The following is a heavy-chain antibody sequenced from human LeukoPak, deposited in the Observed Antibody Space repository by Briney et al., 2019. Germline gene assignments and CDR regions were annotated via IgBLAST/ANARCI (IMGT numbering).Heavy chain of an antibody. Sequence: PSETLSLTCTVSGVSISSSYYYWGRLRQPRGKGLEWIGSIYSSGSTYYSPSLKSRVTISVDTSKNQFSLKLTSVTAADTAVYDCARHYGRWGQGTLVTVSS. D-gene: IGHD4-17*01. CDR2: IYSSGST. V-gene: IGHV4-39*01. CDR1: GVSISSSYYY. J-gene: IGHJ4*02. CDR3: ARHYGR.